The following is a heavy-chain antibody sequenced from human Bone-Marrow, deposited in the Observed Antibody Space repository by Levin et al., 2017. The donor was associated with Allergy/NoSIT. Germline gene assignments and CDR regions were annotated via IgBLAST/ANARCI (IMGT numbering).Heavy chain of an antibody. Sequence: GESLKISCEASGFSFRTYVMHWVRQAPGQGLEWVAIILDDGINTYHADSVKGRFTISRDNSRNSLFLEMTSLTVEDTAVYYCARAFVGVAGALDYWGHGTLVTVSS. CDR2: ILDDGINT. V-gene: IGHV3-30-3*01. D-gene: IGHD1-26*01. J-gene: IGHJ4*01. CDR1: GFSFRTYV. CDR3: ARAFVGVAGALDY.